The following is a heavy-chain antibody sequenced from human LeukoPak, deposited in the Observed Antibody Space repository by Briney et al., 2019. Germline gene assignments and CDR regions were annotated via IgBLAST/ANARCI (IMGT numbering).Heavy chain of an antibody. CDR1: GYTFTGYY. Sequence: ASVKVSCKASGYTFTGYYMHWVRQAPGQGLEGMGWINPNSGGTNYAQKFQGRVTMTRDTSISTAYMELSRLSSDDTAVYYCARDYTVINYYYYMDVWGKGTTVTVSS. D-gene: IGHD3-10*01. J-gene: IGHJ6*03. V-gene: IGHV1-2*02. CDR3: ARDYTVINYYYYMDV. CDR2: INPNSGGT.